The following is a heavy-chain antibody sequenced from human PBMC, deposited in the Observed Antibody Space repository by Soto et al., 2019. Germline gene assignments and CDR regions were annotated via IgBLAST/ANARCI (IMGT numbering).Heavy chain of an antibody. CDR3: ARGGTYYDFWSGYYRPGNYFDY. Sequence: PSETLSLTCAVYGGSFSGCYWSWIRQPPGEGLEWIGEINHSGSTNYNPSLKSRVTISVDTSKNQFSLKLSSVTAADTAVYYCARGGTYYDFWSGYYRPGNYFDYWGQGTLVTVSS. V-gene: IGHV4-34*01. J-gene: IGHJ4*02. CDR1: GGSFSGCY. CDR2: INHSGST. D-gene: IGHD3-3*01.